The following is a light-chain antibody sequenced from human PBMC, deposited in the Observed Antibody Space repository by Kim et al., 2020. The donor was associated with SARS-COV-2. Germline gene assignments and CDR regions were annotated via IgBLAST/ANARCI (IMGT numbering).Light chain of an antibody. J-gene: IGLJ2*01. CDR3: CSYAGSSTPYVV. Sequence: SITISCTGTRSDVGSYTLVSWYQQHPGKAPKLMIYEGSKRPSGVSNRFSGSKSGNTASLTISGLQAEDEADYYCCSYAGSSTPYVVFGGGTQLTVL. V-gene: IGLV2-23*01. CDR2: EGS. CDR1: RSDVGSYTL.